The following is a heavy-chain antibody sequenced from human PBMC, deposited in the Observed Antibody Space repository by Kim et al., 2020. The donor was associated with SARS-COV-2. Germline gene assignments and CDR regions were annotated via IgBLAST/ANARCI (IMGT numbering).Heavy chain of an antibody. CDR1: GGSFSGYY. D-gene: IGHD2-15*01. J-gene: IGHJ6*02. V-gene: IGHV4-34*01. CDR3: ARGRMVEVVVAAKFDYYSGMDV. Sequence: SETLSLICAVYGGSFSGYYWSWIRQPPGKGLEWIGEINHSGSTNYNPSLKSRVTISVDTSKNQFSLKLSSVTAADTAVYYCARGRMVEVVVAAKFDYYSGMDVWGQGTTVTVSS. CDR2: INHSGST.